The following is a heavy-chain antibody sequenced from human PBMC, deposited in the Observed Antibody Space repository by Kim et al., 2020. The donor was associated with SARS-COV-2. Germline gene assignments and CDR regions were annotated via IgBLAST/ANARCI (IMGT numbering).Heavy chain of an antibody. Sequence: GGSLRLSCVASGFIFSTSDMSWVRQSPGKGLEWVSFISTGGGYTDYAGSVKGRFTISRDNSKNTLYLQINSLRAEDMAVYYCVRGGGYFDYWGQGNLVTVSS. CDR1: GFIFSTSD. J-gene: IGHJ4*02. CDR3: VRGGGYFDY. D-gene: IGHD3-16*01. V-gene: IGHV3-23*01. CDR2: ISTGGGYT.